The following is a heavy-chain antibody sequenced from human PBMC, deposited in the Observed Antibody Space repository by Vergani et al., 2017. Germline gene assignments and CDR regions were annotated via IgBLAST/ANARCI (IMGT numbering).Heavy chain of an antibody. D-gene: IGHD1-26*01. V-gene: IGHV1-69*12. CDR2: IIPIFGTA. Sequence: QVQLVQSGAEVKKPGSSVKVSCKASGGTFSSYAISWVRQAPGQGPEWMGGIIPIFGTANYAQKFQGRVTLTADESTSTAYMELSSLRSEDTAVYYCAGSNGGSYYGGDYYYYGMDVWGQGTTVTVSS. CDR1: GGTFSSYA. CDR3: AGSNGGSYYGGDYYYYGMDV. J-gene: IGHJ6*02.